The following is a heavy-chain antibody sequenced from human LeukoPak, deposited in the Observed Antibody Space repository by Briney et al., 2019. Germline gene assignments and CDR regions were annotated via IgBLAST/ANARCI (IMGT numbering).Heavy chain of an antibody. CDR3: AREVGVSHYYFDY. V-gene: IGHV1-46*01. D-gene: IGHD1-26*01. Sequence: ASVKVSCKASGYTITNNYMHWVRQAPGQGLEWMGVINPSGTGTGYAQKFQGRVTMTTDTSTSTAYMELRSLRSDDTAVYYCAREVGVSHYYFDYWGQGTLVTVSS. CDR1: GYTITNNY. CDR2: INPSGTGT. J-gene: IGHJ4*02.